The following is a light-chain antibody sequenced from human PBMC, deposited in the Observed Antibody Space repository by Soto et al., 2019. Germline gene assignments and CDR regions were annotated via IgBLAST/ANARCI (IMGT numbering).Light chain of an antibody. CDR3: QQYGSSRWT. CDR1: QTIDNT. Sequence: EIVMTQSPATLSLSPGERATLSCRASQTIDNTLAWYQRKPGQAPRLLIYDASTRATGVPARFSGSGSGTDFTLTISSLQSEDFAVYYCQQYGSSRWTFGQGTKVDI. CDR2: DAS. V-gene: IGKV3-15*01. J-gene: IGKJ1*01.